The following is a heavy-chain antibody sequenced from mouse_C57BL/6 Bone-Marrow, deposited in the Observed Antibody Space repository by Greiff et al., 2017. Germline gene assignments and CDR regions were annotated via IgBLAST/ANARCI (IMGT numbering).Heavy chain of an antibody. V-gene: IGHV1-69*01. J-gene: IGHJ1*03. CDR3: AREGYYGSSYPFYWYFDV. CDR1: GYTFTSYW. Sequence: QVQLQQPGAELVMPGASVKLSCKASGYTFTSYWMHWVKQRPGQGLEWIGEIDPSDSYTNYNQKFKGKSTLTVDKSSSTAYMQLSSLTSEDSAVYYCAREGYYGSSYPFYWYFDVWGTGTTVTVSS. CDR2: IDPSDSYT. D-gene: IGHD1-1*01.